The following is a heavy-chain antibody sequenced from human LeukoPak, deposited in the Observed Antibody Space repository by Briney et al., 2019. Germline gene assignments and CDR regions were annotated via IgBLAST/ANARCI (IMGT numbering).Heavy chain of an antibody. CDR1: GGSISSSSYY. CDR3: ARQLPSYYDFWSGYSSMYYFDY. D-gene: IGHD3-3*01. J-gene: IGHJ4*02. CDR2: IYFSSTS. V-gene: IGHV4-39*01. Sequence: PSETLSLTCTVSGGSISSSSYYWGWNRQPPGQGLESISSIYFSSTSYYDPSLKSRVSISVDTSKNQFSLKLSSVNAADPAVYYCARQLPSYYDFWSGYSSMYYFDYWGQGTLVTVSS.